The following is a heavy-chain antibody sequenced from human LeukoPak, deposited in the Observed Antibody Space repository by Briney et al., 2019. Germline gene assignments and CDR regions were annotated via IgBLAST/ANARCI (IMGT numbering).Heavy chain of an antibody. CDR2: ISSSSSTI. J-gene: IGHJ4*02. Sequence: GGSLRLSCAASGFTFSSYSMNWVRQAPGKGLEWISYISSSSSTIHYADSVKGRFTISRDNAKNSLYLQMNSLGAEDTAVYYCARGLYGDFFDYWGQGTLVTVSS. CDR1: GFTFSSYS. CDR3: ARGLYGDFFDY. V-gene: IGHV3-48*04. D-gene: IGHD4-17*01.